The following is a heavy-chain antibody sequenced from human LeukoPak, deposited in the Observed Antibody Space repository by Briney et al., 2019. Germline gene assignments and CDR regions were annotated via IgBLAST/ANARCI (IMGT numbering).Heavy chain of an antibody. CDR2: ISDTGATT. CDR1: GFTFSSYG. CDR3: AKDTSIGRYCTNGVCSPFDY. J-gene: IGHJ4*02. V-gene: IGHV3-23*01. D-gene: IGHD2-8*01. Sequence: PGGSLRLSCAASGFTFSSYGMHWVRQAPGKGLEWVSAISDTGATTYDADSVKGRFTISRDNSRSTLYLQMNSLRAEDTALYYCAKDTSIGRYCTNGVCSPFDYWGQGTLVTVSS.